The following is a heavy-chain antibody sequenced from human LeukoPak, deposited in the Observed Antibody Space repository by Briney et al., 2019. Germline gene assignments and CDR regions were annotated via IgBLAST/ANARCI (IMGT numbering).Heavy chain of an antibody. D-gene: IGHD2/OR15-2a*01. CDR3: ATSGLSRFGF. V-gene: IGHV3-15*01. CDR1: GFTFSNAW. Sequence: GGSLRLSCAASGFTFSNAWMSWVRQAPGKGLEWVGRIKSKTDGGTTDYAAPVKGRFTISRDNSKNTLYLQMNSLRAGDTAVYYCATSGLSRFGFWGQGTLVTVSS. J-gene: IGHJ4*02. CDR2: IKSKTDGGTT.